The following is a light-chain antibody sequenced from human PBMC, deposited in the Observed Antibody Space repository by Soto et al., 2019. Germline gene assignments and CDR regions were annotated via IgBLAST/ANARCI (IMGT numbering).Light chain of an antibody. V-gene: IGLV1-40*01. J-gene: IGLJ3*02. CDR1: SSNIGAGYD. CDR2: GNS. CDR3: QSYDSSLSGGV. Sequence: QSALTQPPSVSGAPGQRVTISCTGSSSNIGAGYDVHWYQQLPGTAPKLLIYGNSNRPSGVPDRFCGSKSGTSASLAITGLQAEDEADYYCQSYDSSLSGGVFGGGTKVTVL.